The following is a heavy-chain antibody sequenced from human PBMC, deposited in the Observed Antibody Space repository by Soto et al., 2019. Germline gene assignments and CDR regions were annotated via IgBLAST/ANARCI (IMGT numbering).Heavy chain of an antibody. CDR1: GGTFSSYA. CDR2: IIPIFGTA. J-gene: IGHJ5*02. CDR3: ARDRGYTAMAINWFDP. D-gene: IGHD5-18*01. V-gene: IGHV1-69*01. Sequence: QVQLVQSGAEVKKPGSSVKVSCKASGGTFSSYAISWVRQAPGQGLEWMGGIIPIFGTANYAQKFQGRVTITADESTSTAYMELSSMRSEDTAVYYCARDRGYTAMAINWFDPWGQGTLVTGSS.